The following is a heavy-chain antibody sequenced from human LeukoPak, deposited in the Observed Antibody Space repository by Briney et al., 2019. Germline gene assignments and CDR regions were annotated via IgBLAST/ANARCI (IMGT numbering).Heavy chain of an antibody. CDR1: GGSISSSSYY. CDR2: IYTSGST. CDR3: AREYYYDSSGYYYLGIAFDI. V-gene: IGHV4-61*02. J-gene: IGHJ3*02. Sequence: SETLSLTCTVSGGSISSSSYYWSWIRQPAGKGLEWIGRIYTSGSTNYNPSLKSRVTISVDTSKNQFSLKLSSVTAADTAVYYCAREYYYDSSGYYYLGIAFDIWGQGTMVTVSS. D-gene: IGHD3-22*01.